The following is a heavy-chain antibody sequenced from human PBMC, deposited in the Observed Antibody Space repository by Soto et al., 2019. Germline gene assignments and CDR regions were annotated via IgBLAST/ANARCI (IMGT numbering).Heavy chain of an antibody. V-gene: IGHV3-21*01. CDR2: MSRSSRYI. CDR3: ARDGGVAATLANYFDY. D-gene: IGHD2-15*01. CDR1: GFTFNSYS. J-gene: IGHJ4*02. Sequence: GGSLRLSCAASGFTFNSYSMNWVRQAPGKGLEWVSSMSRSSRYIYYADSVKGRFTISRDNARNSVYLQMNSLRAEDTAVYYCARDGGVAATLANYFDYWGQGPWSPSPQ.